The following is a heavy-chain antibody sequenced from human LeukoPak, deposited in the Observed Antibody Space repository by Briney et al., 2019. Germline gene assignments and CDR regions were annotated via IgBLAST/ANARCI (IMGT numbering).Heavy chain of an antibody. Sequence: SETLSLTCTVSGGSISSSSYYWGWIRQPPGKGLEWIGSIYYSGSTYYNPSLKSRVTMSVDTSKNQFSLELSSVTAADTAVYYCAREAGSANWFDPWGQGTLVTVSS. CDR1: GGSISSSSYY. D-gene: IGHD2-15*01. CDR3: AREAGSANWFDP. J-gene: IGHJ5*02. CDR2: IYYSGST. V-gene: IGHV4-39*07.